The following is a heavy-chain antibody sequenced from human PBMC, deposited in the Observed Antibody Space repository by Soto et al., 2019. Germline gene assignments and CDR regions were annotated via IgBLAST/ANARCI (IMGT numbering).Heavy chain of an antibody. V-gene: IGHV4-59*08. D-gene: IGHD2-8*01. CDR1: GGSISTYY. CDR2: IYYGGSA. Sequence: PSETLSLTCTVSGGSISTYYWSWIRQPPGKGLEWIGYIYYGGSANYNPSLKSRVTISVDTSKKQFSLRLDSVTAADTAVYYCARGGHCTNGVCSALDYWGQGTRVTVSS. J-gene: IGHJ4*02. CDR3: ARGGHCTNGVCSALDY.